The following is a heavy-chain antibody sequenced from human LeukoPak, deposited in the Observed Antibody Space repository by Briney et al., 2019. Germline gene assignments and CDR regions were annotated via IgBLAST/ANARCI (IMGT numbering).Heavy chain of an antibody. V-gene: IGHV4-34*01. J-gene: IGHJ4*02. Sequence: SETLSLTCTVSGGSISSYYWSWIRQSPGKGLEWIGEINHSGSTNFNPSLKSRVTISVDTSKNQFSLRLHSVTAADTAVYYCARVAGSGYYDSSGQLDYWGQGTLVTVSS. CDR1: GGSISSYY. CDR3: ARVAGSGYYDSSGQLDY. CDR2: INHSGST. D-gene: IGHD3-22*01.